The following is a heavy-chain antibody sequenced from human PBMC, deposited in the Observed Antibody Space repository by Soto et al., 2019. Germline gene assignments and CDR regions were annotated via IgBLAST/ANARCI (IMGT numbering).Heavy chain of an antibody. Sequence: EVQLVESGGGLVQPGGSLRLSCAASGFTVSTKYMSWVRQAPGKGLEWVSVIYSGGSTFYADSVRGRFTISRDNSKNTLNLQLNSLRAEATAVYYCARDPWAADYWGQGPLVTVSS. CDR2: IYSGGST. J-gene: IGHJ4*02. D-gene: IGHD3-16*01. V-gene: IGHV3-66*01. CDR3: ARDPWAADY. CDR1: GFTVSTKY.